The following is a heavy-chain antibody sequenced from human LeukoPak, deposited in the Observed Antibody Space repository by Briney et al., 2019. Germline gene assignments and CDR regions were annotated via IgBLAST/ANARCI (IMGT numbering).Heavy chain of an antibody. CDR2: IYYTGST. D-gene: IGHD2-15*01. CDR3: ARLCSGGSCYWGEDY. Sequence: SETLSLTCTVSGGSISNYYWSWIQQPPGKGLEWIGNIYYTGSTDYSPSLRSRVTMSLDASKNQFSLNLSSVTAADTAVYYCARLCSGGSCYWGEDYWGQGTLVTVSS. CDR1: GGSISNYY. V-gene: IGHV4-59*08. J-gene: IGHJ4*02.